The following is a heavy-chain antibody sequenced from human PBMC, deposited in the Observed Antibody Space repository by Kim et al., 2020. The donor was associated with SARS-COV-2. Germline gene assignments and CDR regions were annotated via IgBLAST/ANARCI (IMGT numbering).Heavy chain of an antibody. D-gene: IGHD1-26*01. CDR2: ISSSGSTI. Sequence: GGSLRLSCAASGFTFSSYEMNWVRQAPGKGLEWVSYISSSGSTIYYADSVKGRFTISRDNAKNSLYLQMNSLRAEDTAVYYCARRDVVGASWYYGMDVWGQGTTVTVSS. CDR1: GFTFSSYE. V-gene: IGHV3-48*03. CDR3: ARRDVVGASWYYGMDV. J-gene: IGHJ6*02.